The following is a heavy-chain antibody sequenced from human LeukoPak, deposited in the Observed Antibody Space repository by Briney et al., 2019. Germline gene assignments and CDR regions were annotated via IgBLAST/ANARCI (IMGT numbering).Heavy chain of an antibody. CDR1: GFTFSDFW. J-gene: IGHJ4*02. D-gene: IGHD4-17*01. V-gene: IGHV3-74*01. Sequence: GGSLRPSCAASGFTFSDFWMYWVRQVPGKGLVWVSLINSDGSSTNYADSVKGRFTISRDNAKNTLYLQMNSLRAEDTAVYYCARLYGGYGDYYFDYWGQGTLVTVSS. CDR2: INSDGSST. CDR3: ARLYGGYGDYYFDY.